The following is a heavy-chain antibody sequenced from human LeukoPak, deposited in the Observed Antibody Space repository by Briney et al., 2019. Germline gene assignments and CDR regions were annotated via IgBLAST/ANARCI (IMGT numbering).Heavy chain of an antibody. Sequence: SETLSLTCTVSGGSISSSSYYWGWIRQPPGKGLEWIGSIYYSGSTFYNPSLKSRVTISVDASKNQFSLKLSSLTAADTAVYYCARDRHGATITSYFYHMDVWGKGTTVTVSS. J-gene: IGHJ6*03. CDR3: ARDRHGATITSYFYHMDV. CDR1: GGSISSSSYY. CDR2: IYYSGST. D-gene: IGHD5-24*01. V-gene: IGHV4-39*07.